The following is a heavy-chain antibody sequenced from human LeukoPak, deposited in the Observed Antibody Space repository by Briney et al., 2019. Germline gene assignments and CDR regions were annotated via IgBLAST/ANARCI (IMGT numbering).Heavy chain of an antibody. CDR2: SSAYNGNT. V-gene: IGHV1-18*01. D-gene: IGHD3-9*01. Sequence: ASVRVSCKASGYTFTSYGISWVRQAPGQGLEWMGWSSAYNGNTNYAQKMQGRFTMTTDTSTSTAYMELRSLRSDYTVVYYCARDAPDYDILTGYYIGPHFDYWGQGTLVTVSS. J-gene: IGHJ4*02. CDR1: GYTFTSYG. CDR3: ARDAPDYDILTGYYIGPHFDY.